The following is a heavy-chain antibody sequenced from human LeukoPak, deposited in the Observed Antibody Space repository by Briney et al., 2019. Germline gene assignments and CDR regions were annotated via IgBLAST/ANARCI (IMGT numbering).Heavy chain of an antibody. CDR1: GFTFDDYA. CDR3: ARAAPRTTGTTAWFDP. Sequence: SGRSLRLSCAASGFTFDDYAMHWVRQAPGKGLEWVSGISWNGGSTGYADSVKGRFTISRDNAKNSLYLQMNSLRAEDTALYYCARAAPRTTGTTAWFDPWGQGTLVTVSS. V-gene: IGHV3-9*01. CDR2: ISWNGGST. J-gene: IGHJ5*02. D-gene: IGHD1-1*01.